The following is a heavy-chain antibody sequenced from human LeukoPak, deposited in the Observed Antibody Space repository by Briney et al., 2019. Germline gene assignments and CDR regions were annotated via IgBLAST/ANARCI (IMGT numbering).Heavy chain of an antibody. V-gene: IGHV4-4*07. CDR1: GGSISSYY. D-gene: IGHD5-24*01. Sequence: SETLSLTCTVSGGSISSYYWSWMRQPAGKGLEWIGRIYTSGSTNYNPSLKSRVTMSVDTSKHQFSLKLSSVTAADTAVYYCARALSTRDGYNYGFDYWGQGTLVTVSS. CDR3: ARALSTRDGYNYGFDY. J-gene: IGHJ4*02. CDR2: IYTSGST.